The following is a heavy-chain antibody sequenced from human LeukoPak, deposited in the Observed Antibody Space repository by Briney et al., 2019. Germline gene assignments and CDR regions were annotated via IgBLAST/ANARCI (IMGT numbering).Heavy chain of an antibody. Sequence: PGGSLRLSCAASGFTVSSNYMSWVRQAPGKGLEWVSSISSSSSYIYYADSVKGRFTISRDNAKNSLYLQMNSLRAEDTAVYYCARDIVLMVYAKFDYWGQGTLVTVSS. CDR3: ARDIVLMVYAKFDY. CDR1: GFTVSSNY. CDR2: ISSSSSYI. J-gene: IGHJ4*02. V-gene: IGHV3-21*01. D-gene: IGHD2-8*01.